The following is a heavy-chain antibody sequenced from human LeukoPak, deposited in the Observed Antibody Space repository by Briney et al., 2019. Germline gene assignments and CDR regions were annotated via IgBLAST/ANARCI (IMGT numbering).Heavy chain of an antibody. CDR1: GGSISSYY. CDR2: IYYSGST. J-gene: IGHJ4*02. V-gene: IGHV4-59*01. Sequence: SETLSLTCTVSGGSISSYYWSWIRQPPGKGLEWIGYIYYSGSTNYNPSLKSRVTISVDTSKNQFSLKLSSVTAADTAVYYCAREPSSGWYVGFDYWGQGTLVTVSS. D-gene: IGHD6-19*01. CDR3: AREPSSGWYVGFDY.